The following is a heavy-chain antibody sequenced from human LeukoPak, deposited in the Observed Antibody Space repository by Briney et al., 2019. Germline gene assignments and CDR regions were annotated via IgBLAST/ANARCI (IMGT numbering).Heavy chain of an antibody. D-gene: IGHD6-19*01. Sequence: AASVKVSCKVSGHTLTDLSMQWVRQAPGKGLEWMGGSDVEDYDTIYTQKFQGRLTVTEDTSTDTAYMELSSLRSEDTAVYYCATLAVAGKTDDFDYWGQGTLVTVSS. J-gene: IGHJ4*02. CDR3: ATLAVAGKTDDFDY. V-gene: IGHV1-24*01. CDR2: SDVEDYDT. CDR1: GHTLTDLS.